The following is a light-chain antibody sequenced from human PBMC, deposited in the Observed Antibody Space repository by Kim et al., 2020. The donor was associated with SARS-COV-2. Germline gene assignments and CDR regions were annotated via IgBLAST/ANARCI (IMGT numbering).Light chain of an antibody. J-gene: IGKJ1*01. CDR3: QQYNNWWT. CDR2: DAS. Sequence: SLPPVQRATLSCSASQSVSSNLAWYQQKPGQTPRLLIYDASTRATGIPVRFSGSGSGTEFTLTISSLQSEDFAVYYCQQYNNWWTFGQGTKVDIK. CDR1: QSVSSN. V-gene: IGKV3-15*01.